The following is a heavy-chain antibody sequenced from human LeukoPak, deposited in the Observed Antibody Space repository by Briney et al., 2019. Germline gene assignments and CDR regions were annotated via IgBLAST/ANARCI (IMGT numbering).Heavy chain of an antibody. CDR3: ARDARTYSGNYYPNYYYYYMDV. Sequence: GASVKVSCKASGYTFTGYYMHWVRQAPGQGLEWMGRINPNSGGTNYAQKFQGRVTMTRDTSISTAYMELSRLRSDDTAVYYCARDARTYSGNYYPNYYYYYMDVWGKGTTVTVSS. J-gene: IGHJ6*03. CDR2: INPNSGGT. CDR1: GYTFTGYY. D-gene: IGHD1-26*01. V-gene: IGHV1-2*06.